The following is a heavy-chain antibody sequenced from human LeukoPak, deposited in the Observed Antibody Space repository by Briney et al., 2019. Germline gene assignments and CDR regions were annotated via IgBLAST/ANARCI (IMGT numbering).Heavy chain of an antibody. CDR3: ARGWEYQLLLRGRGWFDP. D-gene: IGHD2-2*01. CDR1: GYTFTGYY. J-gene: IGHJ5*02. CDR2: INPNSGGT. Sequence: GASVKVSCKASGYTFTGYYIHWVRQAPGQGLECMGWINPNSGGTNYAQKFQGRVTMTRDTSISTAYMELSRLRSDDTAVYYCARGWEYQLLLRGRGWFDPWGQGTLVTVSS. V-gene: IGHV1-2*02.